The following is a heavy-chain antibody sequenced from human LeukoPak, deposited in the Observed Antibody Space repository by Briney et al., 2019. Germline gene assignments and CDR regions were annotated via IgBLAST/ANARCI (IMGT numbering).Heavy chain of an antibody. CDR2: TYYRSKWYN. V-gene: IGHV6-1*01. J-gene: IGHJ4*02. CDR1: GDSVSSNSAA. CDR3: ERDRYSSSWRYRATGFDY. D-gene: IGHD6-13*01. Sequence: SQTLSLTCAISGDSVSSNSAAWNWIRQSPSRGLEWLGRTYYRSKWYNDYVVSVKSRITINPDTSKNQFSLQLNSVTPEDTAVYYCERDRYSSSWRYRATGFDYWGQGTLVTVSS.